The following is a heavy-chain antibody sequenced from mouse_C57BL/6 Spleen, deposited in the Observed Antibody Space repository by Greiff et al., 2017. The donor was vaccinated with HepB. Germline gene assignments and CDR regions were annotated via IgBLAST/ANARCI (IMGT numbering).Heavy chain of an antibody. CDR1: GFTFSSYG. J-gene: IGHJ2*01. V-gene: IGHV5-6*01. CDR3: ARLDSSGYSLDY. Sequence: EVKLMESGGDLVKPGGSLKLSCAASGFTFSSYGMSWVRQTPDKRLEWVATISSGGSYTNYPDSVKGRVTISRDNAKNTLYLQLSSLKSEDTAMYYCARLDSSGYSLDYWGQGTTLTVSS. D-gene: IGHD3-2*02. CDR2: ISSGGSYT.